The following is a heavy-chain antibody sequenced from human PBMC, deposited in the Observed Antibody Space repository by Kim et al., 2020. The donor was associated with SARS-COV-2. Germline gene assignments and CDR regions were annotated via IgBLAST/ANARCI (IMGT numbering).Heavy chain of an antibody. CDR1: GFTFSSYG. J-gene: IGHJ4*02. CDR2: IWYDGSNK. CDR3: AKDMIARRYWVPLDY. Sequence: GGSLRLSCAASGFTFSSYGMHWVRQAPGKGLEWVAVIWYDGSNKYYADSVKGRFTISRDNSKNTLYLQMNSLRAEDTAVYYCAKDMIARRYWVPLDYWGQGTLVTVSP. V-gene: IGHV3-33*06. D-gene: IGHD3-22*01.